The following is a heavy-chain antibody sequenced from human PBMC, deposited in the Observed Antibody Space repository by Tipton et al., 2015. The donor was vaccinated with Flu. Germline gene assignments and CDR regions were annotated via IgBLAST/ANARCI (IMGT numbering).Heavy chain of an antibody. CDR1: GFTVSSNY. Sequence: LSLTCAASGFTVSSNYMSWVRQAPGKGLEWVSVIYSGGSTYYADSVKGRFTISRDNSKNTLYLQMNSLRAEDTAVYYCARDGGQYYFDYWGQGTLVTVSS. CDR3: ARDGGQYYFDY. D-gene: IGHD3-3*01. CDR2: IYSGGST. J-gene: IGHJ4*02. V-gene: IGHV3-66*02.